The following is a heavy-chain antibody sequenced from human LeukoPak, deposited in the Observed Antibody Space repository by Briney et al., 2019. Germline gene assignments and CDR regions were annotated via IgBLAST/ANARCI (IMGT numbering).Heavy chain of an antibody. D-gene: IGHD6-19*01. Sequence: GGSLRLSCAASGVTLSNYYMNWVRQAPGKGLEWVSYISSSGSTMYYADSVKGRFTISRDNSKNTLYLQMNSLRAEDTAVYYCARDLAYSSGWYYLDYWGQGTLVTVSS. J-gene: IGHJ4*02. V-gene: IGHV3-48*01. CDR2: ISSSGSTM. CDR3: ARDLAYSSGWYYLDY. CDR1: GVTLSNYY.